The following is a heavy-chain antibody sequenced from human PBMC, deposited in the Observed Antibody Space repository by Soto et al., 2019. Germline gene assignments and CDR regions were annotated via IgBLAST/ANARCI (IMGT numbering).Heavy chain of an antibody. CDR2: INAGSGNT. CDR1: GYTFTHYA. J-gene: IGHJ5*02. Sequence: QVQLVQSGAEVKKPGASVKVSCTASGYTFTHYAIHWVRHAPGQRLEWMGFINAGSGNTKYSQTFRGRLTFTQATSASTAYMDLSSLRSEDTAIYYCARGLAADGAWGQGTLVTVSS. V-gene: IGHV1-3*01. CDR3: ARGLAADGA. D-gene: IGHD6-13*01.